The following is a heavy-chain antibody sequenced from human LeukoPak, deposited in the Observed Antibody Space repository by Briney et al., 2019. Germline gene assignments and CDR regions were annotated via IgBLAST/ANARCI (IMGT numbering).Heavy chain of an antibody. CDR2: ISSSSSAI. CDR1: VFTFSSSS. CDR3: ASGDSSSRPHFQH. D-gene: IGHD6-13*01. J-gene: IGHJ1*01. V-gene: IGHV3-48*02. Sequence: GRSLRLSCAASVFTFSSSSMNGLRQAPGKGREWVSYISSSSSAIYYADSVKGRFTISRDNAQKSLYLQMNSLRDEDTAVYCCASGDSSSRPHFQHWGQGTLVTVSS.